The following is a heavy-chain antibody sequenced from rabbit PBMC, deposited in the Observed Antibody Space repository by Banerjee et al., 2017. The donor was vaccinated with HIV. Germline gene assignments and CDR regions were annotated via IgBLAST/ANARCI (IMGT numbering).Heavy chain of an antibody. D-gene: IGHD6-1*01. CDR2: IYTGSSDRT. Sequence: QEQLEESGGDLVKPEGSLTLTCTASGFSFSSSYWICWVRPAPGKGLEWIACIYTGSSDRTYYATWAKGRFTISKTSSTTVTLQMTSLTVADTATYFCARSSGYGNFAYALTRLDLWGQGTLVTVS. J-gene: IGHJ3*01. CDR3: ARSSGYGNFAYALTRLDL. V-gene: IGHV1S45*01. CDR1: GFSFSSSYW.